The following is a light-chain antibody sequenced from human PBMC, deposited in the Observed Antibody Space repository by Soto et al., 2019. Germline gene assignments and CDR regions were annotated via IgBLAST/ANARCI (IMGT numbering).Light chain of an antibody. Sequence: VMTQSPLSLPVTLGQPASISCRASQSVSSNLAWYQQKPGQAPRLLIYGASTRATGIPARFSGSGSGTEFTLTISSLQSEDFAVYYCQQYNNWPRTFGQGTKVDIK. V-gene: IGKV3-15*01. CDR1: QSVSSN. CDR2: GAS. J-gene: IGKJ1*01. CDR3: QQYNNWPRT.